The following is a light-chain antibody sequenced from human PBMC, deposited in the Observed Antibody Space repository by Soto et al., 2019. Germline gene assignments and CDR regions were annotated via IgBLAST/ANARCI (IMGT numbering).Light chain of an antibody. CDR1: SSDVGGYDY. CDR2: EVS. J-gene: IGLJ3*02. CDR3: SAYAGRNNGV. V-gene: IGLV2-8*01. Sequence: QSALTQPPSASGSPGQSVTISCTGTSSDVGGYDYVSWYQQHPGKAPKLMIYEVSKRPSGVPDRFSGSKSGNTASLTVSGLLGEDEADYYCSAYAGRNNGVFGGGTKLTVL.